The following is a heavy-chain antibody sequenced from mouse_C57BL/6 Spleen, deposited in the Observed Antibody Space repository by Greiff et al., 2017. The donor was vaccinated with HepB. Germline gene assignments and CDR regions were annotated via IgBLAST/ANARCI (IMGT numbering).Heavy chain of an antibody. J-gene: IGHJ4*01. Sequence: EVKLMESGGGLVQPGGSLSLSCAASGFTFNDSYMSWVRQPPGKALEWLGIIRNKANGYTTEYSAPVKGRFAISRDNSQSILYLQMNALRAEDSATYYCARLDYYGSREYAMDYWGQGTSVTVSS. CDR3: ARLDYYGSREYAMDY. CDR1: GFTFNDSY. D-gene: IGHD1-1*01. CDR2: IRNKANGYTT. V-gene: IGHV7-3*01.